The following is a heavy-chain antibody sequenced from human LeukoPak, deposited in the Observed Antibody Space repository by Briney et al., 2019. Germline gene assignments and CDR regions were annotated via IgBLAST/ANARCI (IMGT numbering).Heavy chain of an antibody. CDR2: IYYSGST. Sequence: SETLSLTCTVSGGSISSGGYYWSWIRQHPGKGLEWIGYIYYSGSTYYNPSLKSRVTISVDTSKNQFSLKLSSVTAADTAVYYCARAVSPEVSGPFDPWGQGTLVTVSS. CDR3: ARAVSPEVSGPFDP. V-gene: IGHV4-31*03. J-gene: IGHJ5*02. CDR1: GGSISSGGYY. D-gene: IGHD2-8*01.